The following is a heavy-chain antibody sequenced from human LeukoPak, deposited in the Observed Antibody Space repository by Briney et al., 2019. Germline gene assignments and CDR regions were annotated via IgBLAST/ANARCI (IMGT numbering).Heavy chain of an antibody. CDR3: ARGSAWYFVY. J-gene: IGHJ4*02. V-gene: IGHV4-61*01. D-gene: IGHD6-19*01. CDR1: GDSVNSGSYY. CDR2: IYYSGNT. Sequence: SETLSLTCTVSGDSVNSGSYYWSWIRQPPGKGLEWIGYIYYSGNTNYNPSLKSRVTISVDTSKNQFSLNLSSVTAADTAIYYCARGSAWYFVYWGQGTLVTVSS.